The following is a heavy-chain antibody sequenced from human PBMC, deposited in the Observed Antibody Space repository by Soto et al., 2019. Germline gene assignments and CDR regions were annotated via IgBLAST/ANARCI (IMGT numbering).Heavy chain of an antibody. CDR2: IYYSGST. D-gene: IGHD2-2*01. J-gene: IGHJ5*02. CDR1: GGSISSGGYY. Sequence: PSETLSLTCTVSGGSISSGGYYWSWIRQHPGKGLEWIGYIYYSGSTYYNPSLKSRVTISVDTSKNQFSLKLSSVTAADTAVYYCARGRYCSSTSCYPQAKSRHWFDPWGQGTLVTVSS. CDR3: ARGRYCSSTSCYPQAKSRHWFDP. V-gene: IGHV4-31*03.